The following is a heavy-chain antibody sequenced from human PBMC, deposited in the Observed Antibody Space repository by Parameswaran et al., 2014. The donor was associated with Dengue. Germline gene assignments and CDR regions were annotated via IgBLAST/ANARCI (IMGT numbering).Heavy chain of an antibody. J-gene: IGHJ6*02. Sequence: RWIRQPPGKGLEWIGEINGSGRTTYSPSLKSRVNISVDTSKNQFFLKLNSVTAADTAIYYCARLQRKIRFGESRLPSYYFYGMDVWGHGTTVTVSS. CDR3: ARLQRKIRFGESRLPSYYFYGMDV. D-gene: IGHD3-10*01. CDR2: INGSGRT. V-gene: IGHV4-34*01.